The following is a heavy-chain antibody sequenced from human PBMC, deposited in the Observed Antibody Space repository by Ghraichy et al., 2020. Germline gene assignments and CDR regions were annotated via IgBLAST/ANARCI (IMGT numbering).Heavy chain of an antibody. CDR2: INPNSGGT. V-gene: IGHV1-2*02. J-gene: IGHJ4*02. Sequence: ASVKVSCKASGYTFTGYYMHWVRQAPGQGLEWMGWINPNSGGTNYAQKFQGRVTMTRDTSISTAYMELSRLRSDDTAVYYCARVTQRWLQLGYFDYWGQGTLVTVSS. CDR1: GYTFTGYY. CDR3: ARVTQRWLQLGYFDY. D-gene: IGHD5-24*01.